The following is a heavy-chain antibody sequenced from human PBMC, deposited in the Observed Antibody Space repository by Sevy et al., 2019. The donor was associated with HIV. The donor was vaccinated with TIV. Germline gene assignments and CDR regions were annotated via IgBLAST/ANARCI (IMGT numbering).Heavy chain of an antibody. Sequence: GGSLRLSCAASGFTFNTYAMTWVRQAPGTGLEWVSAISYSGSTTHYADSVKGRFTISRDNSKNTLYLQMNSLRAEDTAVYYCAKDRVSGSYYSGDFDYWGQRTLVTVSS. CDR3: AKDRVSGSYYSGDFDY. CDR2: ISYSGSTT. V-gene: IGHV3-23*01. J-gene: IGHJ4*02. D-gene: IGHD3-10*01. CDR1: GFTFNTYA.